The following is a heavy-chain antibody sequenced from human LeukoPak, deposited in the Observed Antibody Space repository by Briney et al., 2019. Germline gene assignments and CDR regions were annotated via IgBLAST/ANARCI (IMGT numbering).Heavy chain of an antibody. Sequence: GRSLRLSCAASGFTFSSYGMHWVRQAPGKGLEWVAVISYDGSNKYYADSVKGRFTISRDNSKNTLYLQMNSLRAEDTAVYYCAKGQYYYDSSGPSGYWGQGTLVTVSS. CDR1: GFTFSSYG. V-gene: IGHV3-30*18. CDR3: AKGQYYYDSSGPSGY. CDR2: ISYDGSNK. J-gene: IGHJ4*02. D-gene: IGHD3-22*01.